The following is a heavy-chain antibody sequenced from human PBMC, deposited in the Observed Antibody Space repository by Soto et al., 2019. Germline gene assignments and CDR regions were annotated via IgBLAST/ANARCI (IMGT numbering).Heavy chain of an antibody. CDR2: ISSSGSPI. J-gene: IGHJ6*02. V-gene: IGHV3-48*03. Sequence: EVQLVESGGGLVQPGGSLRLSCAASGFTFDSYEMNLVRQAPGKGLEWVSYISSSGSPIYYADSVKGRFTISRDNAKNSLYLQMNSLRAEDTAVYYCARGTRGYSYGNGMDVWGQGTTVTVSS. D-gene: IGHD5-18*01. CDR1: GFTFDSYE. CDR3: ARGTRGYSYGNGMDV.